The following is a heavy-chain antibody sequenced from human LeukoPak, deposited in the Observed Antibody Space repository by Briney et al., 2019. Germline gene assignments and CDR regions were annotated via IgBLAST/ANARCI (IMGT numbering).Heavy chain of an antibody. D-gene: IGHD6-13*01. V-gene: IGHV1-2*02. CDR1: GYTFTGYY. Sequence: GASVKVSCKASGYTFTGYYMHWVRQAPGQGLEWMGWINPNSGGTNYAQKFQGRVTMTRDTSISTAYMELSRLRSDDTAVYYCASLANIAAAGDDAFDIWGQGTMVTVSS. J-gene: IGHJ3*02. CDR2: INPNSGGT. CDR3: ASLANIAAAGDDAFDI.